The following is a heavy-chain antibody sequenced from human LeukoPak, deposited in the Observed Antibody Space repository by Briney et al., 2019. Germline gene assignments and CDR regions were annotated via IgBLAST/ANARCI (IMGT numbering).Heavy chain of an antibody. Sequence: ASVKVSCKASGGTFSSYAISWVRQAPGQGLEWMGGIIPIFGTANYAQKFQGRVTITADKSTSTAYMELSSLRSEDTAVYYCARVNCSSTSCYAPGAYWRQGPVVPVSS. J-gene: IGHJ4*02. V-gene: IGHV1-69*06. D-gene: IGHD2-2*01. CDR1: GGTFSSYA. CDR3: ARVNCSSTSCYAPGAY. CDR2: IIPIFGTA.